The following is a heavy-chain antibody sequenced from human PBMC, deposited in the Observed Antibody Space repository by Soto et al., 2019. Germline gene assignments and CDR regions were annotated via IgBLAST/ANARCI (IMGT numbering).Heavy chain of an antibody. CDR2: IYHSGST. CDR3: ARVPDV. V-gene: IGHV4-30-2*01. Sequence: WIWLRQPPGKGLEWIGYIYHSGSTYYNPSLKSRVTISVDRSKNQFSLKLSSVTAADTAVYYCARVPDVWGQGTTVTVSS. J-gene: IGHJ6*02.